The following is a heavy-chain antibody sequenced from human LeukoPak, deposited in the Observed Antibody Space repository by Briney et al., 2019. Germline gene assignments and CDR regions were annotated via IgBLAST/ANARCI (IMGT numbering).Heavy chain of an antibody. V-gene: IGHV1-8*01. CDR1: GYSFTSYD. J-gene: IGHJ4*02. CDR2: MNPNSGNT. D-gene: IGHD6-19*01. Sequence: GASVKVSCKASGYSFTSYDINWVRQASGQGLEWMGWMNPNSGNTGFAQKFQGRVTMTRNTSISTAYMELSSLTSEDTAVYYCARYSVVAGTAFDYWGQGTLVTVSS. CDR3: ARYSVVAGTAFDY.